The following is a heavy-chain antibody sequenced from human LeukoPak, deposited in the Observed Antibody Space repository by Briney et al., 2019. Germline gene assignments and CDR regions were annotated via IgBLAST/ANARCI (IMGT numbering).Heavy chain of an antibody. CDR2: ISAYNGNT. Sequence: ASVKISCKASGYAFTSYGISWVRQAPGQGLEWMGWISAYNGNTNYAQKLQGRVTMTTDTSTSTAYMELRSLRSDDTAVYYCARDRADRSSWFDPWGQGTLVTVSS. D-gene: IGHD1-14*01. J-gene: IGHJ5*02. V-gene: IGHV1-18*01. CDR1: GYAFTSYG. CDR3: ARDRADRSSWFDP.